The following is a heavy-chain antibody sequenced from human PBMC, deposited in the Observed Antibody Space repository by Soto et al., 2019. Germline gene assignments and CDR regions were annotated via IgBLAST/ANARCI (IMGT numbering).Heavy chain of an antibody. V-gene: IGHV4-4*02. CDR3: AKNGPYSLAV. D-gene: IGHD1-1*01. J-gene: IGHJ6*04. CDR1: GGSVGSDNW. Sequence: PSETLSLTCAVSGGSVGSDNWWNWVRQTPGKGLEWIGEIHRTGSTHYNPSLKSRVTISVDKSKNQFSLSLNSVTAADTAFYFCAKNGPYSLAVWGKXTTGTVS. CDR2: IHRTGST.